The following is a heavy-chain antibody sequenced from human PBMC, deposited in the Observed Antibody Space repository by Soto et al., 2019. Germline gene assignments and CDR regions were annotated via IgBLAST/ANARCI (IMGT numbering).Heavy chain of an antibody. CDR2: IDLDIGYT. V-gene: IGHV1-2*02. CDR1: GHTFTCYH. D-gene: IGHD3-10*01. Sequence: QVQMVQSGAEVKKPGASVKVSCKSSGHTFTCYHMNWVRQAPGHGLEWMDFIDLDIGYTKYAQKFQGRVTSTRDTSITTAYMELRGLRSDATAVYYCALEPTGTAGFDYWGKGPLFTVPP. J-gene: IGHJ4*02. CDR3: ALEPTGTAGFDY.